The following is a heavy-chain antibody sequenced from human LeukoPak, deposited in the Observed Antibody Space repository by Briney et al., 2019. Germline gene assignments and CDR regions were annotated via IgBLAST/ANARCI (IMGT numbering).Heavy chain of an antibody. D-gene: IGHD6-25*01. Sequence: ASVKVSCKASGYTFTGYYMHWVRQAPGQGLEWMGWINPNSGDTNYAQMFQGRVTMTRDTSISTAYMELSRLGSDDTAVYYCARYRSVPAFDPWGQGTLVTVSS. CDR1: GYTFTGYY. CDR2: INPNSGDT. V-gene: IGHV1-2*02. J-gene: IGHJ5*02. CDR3: ARYRSVPAFDP.